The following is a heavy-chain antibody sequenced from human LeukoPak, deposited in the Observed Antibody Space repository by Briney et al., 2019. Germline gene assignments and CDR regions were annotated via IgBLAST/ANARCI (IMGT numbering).Heavy chain of an antibody. CDR1: GYTFTGYY. V-gene: IGHV1-2*02. D-gene: IGHD5-18*01. CDR3: ARAAVAIHDEAFDI. J-gene: IGHJ3*02. CDR2: INPNSGGT. Sequence: ASVKVSCKASGYTFTGYYMHWVRQAPGQGLEWMGWINPNSGGTNYAQKFQGRVTMTRDTSISTAYMELSRLRSDDTAVYYCARAAVAIHDEAFDIWGQGTMVTVSS.